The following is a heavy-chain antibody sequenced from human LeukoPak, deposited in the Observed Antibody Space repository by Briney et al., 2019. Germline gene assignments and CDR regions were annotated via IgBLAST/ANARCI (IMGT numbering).Heavy chain of an antibody. CDR2: IIPIFGTA. V-gene: IGHV1-69*06. J-gene: IGHJ4*02. CDR3: ARDYYDSSGPAY. CDR1: GGTFSSYA. D-gene: IGHD3-22*01. Sequence: SVTVSCKSSGGTFSSYAISWVRQAPGQGLEWMGRIIPIFGTANYAQKFQGRVTITADKSTSTAYMELSSLRSEDTAVYYCARDYYDSSGPAYWGQGTLVTVSS.